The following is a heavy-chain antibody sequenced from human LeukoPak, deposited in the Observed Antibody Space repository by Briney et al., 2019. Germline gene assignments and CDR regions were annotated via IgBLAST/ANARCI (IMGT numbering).Heavy chain of an antibody. J-gene: IGHJ3*02. D-gene: IGHD3-22*01. V-gene: IGHV3-23*01. CDR2: ISGSGGST. CDR1: GFTFSSYA. CDR3: AKDRYYDSSGYPDAFDI. Sequence: GGSLRLSCAASGFTFSSYAMSWVRQAPGKGLEWVSAISGSGGSTYYADSVKGRFTISRDNSKNTLYLQMNSLRAEDTAVYYCAKDRYYDSSGYPDAFDIWGQGTMVTVSS.